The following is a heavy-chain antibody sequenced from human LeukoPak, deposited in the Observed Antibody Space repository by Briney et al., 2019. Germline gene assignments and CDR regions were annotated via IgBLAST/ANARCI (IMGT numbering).Heavy chain of an antibody. Sequence: PSETLSLTCTVSGAPITTSNHYWGWIRQTPGKTLEWIANFYYSGHTLYNPSLTSRALISVDTSSNQFSLRLTSVTAADTAVYYCAAPSGPTYYSPVDFWGQGTSVSVSS. CDR3: AAPSGPTYYSPVDF. J-gene: IGHJ4*02. V-gene: IGHV4-39*01. D-gene: IGHD1-26*01. CDR1: GAPITTSNHY. CDR2: FYYSGHT.